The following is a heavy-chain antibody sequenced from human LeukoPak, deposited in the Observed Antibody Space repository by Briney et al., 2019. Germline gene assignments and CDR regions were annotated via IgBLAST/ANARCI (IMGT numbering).Heavy chain of an antibody. J-gene: IGHJ4*02. CDR1: GFTFSGSG. Sequence: GESLRLSCAASGFTFSGSGMHWVRQAPGKGLEWVAFIRYHGSDKFYADSVKGRFTISRDNSKNTLYLQMNSLRAEDTAVYYCAKRGPGSPQSGKYYFDYWGQGTLVTVSS. D-gene: IGHD3-10*01. V-gene: IGHV3-30*02. CDR2: IRYHGSDK. CDR3: AKRGPGSPQSGKYYFDY.